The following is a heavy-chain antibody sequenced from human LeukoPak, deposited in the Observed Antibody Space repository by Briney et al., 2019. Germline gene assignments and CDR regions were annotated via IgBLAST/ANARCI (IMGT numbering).Heavy chain of an antibody. D-gene: IGHD6-13*01. Sequence: PGRSLRLSCVASGFTFSSYGMHWVRQAPGKGLEWVAVIWYDGSNKYYADSVKGRFTISRDNSKNTLYLQMNSLRAEDTAVYYCAREWQGGIAAAGTRIEGDYWGQGTLVAVSS. CDR2: IWYDGSNK. V-gene: IGHV3-33*01. CDR1: GFTFSSYG. J-gene: IGHJ4*02. CDR3: AREWQGGIAAAGTRIEGDY.